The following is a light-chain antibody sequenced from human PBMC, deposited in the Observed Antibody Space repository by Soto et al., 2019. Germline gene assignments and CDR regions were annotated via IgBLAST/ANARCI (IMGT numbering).Light chain of an antibody. J-gene: IGLJ3*02. Sequence: QSVLTQPDSVSGSPGQSITISCTGTSSDIGSYNLVSWYQQHPGKAPKLMIYEGTKRPSGASNRFSGSKSGNTASLTISGLQDEDEADYYCCSYAGSSTWVFGGGTKLTVL. V-gene: IGLV2-23*01. CDR1: SSDIGSYNL. CDR3: CSYAGSSTWV. CDR2: EGT.